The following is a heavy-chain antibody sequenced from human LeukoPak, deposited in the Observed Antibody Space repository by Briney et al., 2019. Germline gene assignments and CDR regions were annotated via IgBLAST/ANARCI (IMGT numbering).Heavy chain of an antibody. D-gene: IGHD3-10*01. CDR1: GFTFSTYT. V-gene: IGHV3-23*01. CDR2: INGGGIVT. Sequence: GGSLRLSCAASGFTFSTYTMNWVRQAPGKGLEWVSAINGGGIVTYYADSVEGRFTISRDNSKNTLYLQMSSLRAEDTAIYYCARGHASSGGFFDYWGQGDLVTVSS. CDR3: ARGHASSGGFFDY. J-gene: IGHJ4*02.